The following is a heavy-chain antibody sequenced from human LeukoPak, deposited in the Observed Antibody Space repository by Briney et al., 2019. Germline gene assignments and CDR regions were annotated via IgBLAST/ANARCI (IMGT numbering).Heavy chain of an antibody. Sequence: GGSLRLSCAASGFTVSSYWMSWVRQAPGKGLEWVANIKQDESEKYYVDSLKGRFTISRETDKNSLYLQMNSLRAEDTAVYYCARDKIEGPTKLDYWGQGILVTVSS. D-gene: IGHD1-1*01. V-gene: IGHV3-7*01. CDR1: GFTVSSYW. J-gene: IGHJ4*02. CDR2: IKQDESEK. CDR3: ARDKIEGPTKLDY.